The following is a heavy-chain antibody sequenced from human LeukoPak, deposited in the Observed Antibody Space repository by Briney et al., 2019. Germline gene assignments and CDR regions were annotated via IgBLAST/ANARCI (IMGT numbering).Heavy chain of an antibody. CDR2: IYYSGST. V-gene: IGHV4-39*01. CDR1: GGSISSSSYS. Sequence: SETLSLTCTVSGGSISSSSYSWGWIRQPPGKGLEWIGSIYYSGSTHYNPSLKSRVTISVDTSKNQFSLKLSSVTAADTAVYYCARRYCSSTSCLLSWFDPWGQGTLVTVSS. D-gene: IGHD2-2*01. J-gene: IGHJ5*02. CDR3: ARRYCSSTSCLLSWFDP.